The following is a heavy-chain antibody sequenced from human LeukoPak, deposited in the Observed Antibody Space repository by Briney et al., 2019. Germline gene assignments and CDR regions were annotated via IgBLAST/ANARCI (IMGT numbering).Heavy chain of an antibody. J-gene: IGHJ4*02. V-gene: IGHV3-66*01. Sequence: GGSLRLSCAASGFTFTTDDMHWVRQAPGKGLEWVSVIYSGGSTYYADSVKGRFTISRDDSKNTLYLQMNSLRAEDTAVYYCAIGRDYWGQGTLVTVSS. CDR1: GFTFTTDD. CDR2: IYSGGST. D-gene: IGHD1-26*01. CDR3: AIGRDY.